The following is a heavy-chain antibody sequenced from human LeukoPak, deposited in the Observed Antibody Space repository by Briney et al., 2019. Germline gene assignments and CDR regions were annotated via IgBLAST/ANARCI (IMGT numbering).Heavy chain of an antibody. D-gene: IGHD3-22*01. CDR3: ARGDTNYYDSSGYYKEGSCWFDP. J-gene: IGHJ5*02. CDR1: GGSFSGYY. Sequence: SETLSLTCAVYGGSFSGYYWSWIRQPPGKGLEWIGEINHSGSTNYNPSLKSRVTISVDTSKNQFSLKLSSVTAADTAVYYCARGDTNYYDSSGYYKEGSCWFDPWGQGTLVTVSS. CDR2: INHSGST. V-gene: IGHV4-34*01.